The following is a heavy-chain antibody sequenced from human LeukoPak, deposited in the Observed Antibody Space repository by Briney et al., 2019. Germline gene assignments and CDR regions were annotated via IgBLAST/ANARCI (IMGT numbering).Heavy chain of an antibody. V-gene: IGHV3-73*01. J-gene: IGHJ5*02. Sequence: GGSLRLSCAASGFTFSDSAMHWVRQASGKGLEWVGRIRSKAKSYATTYGASVRGRFTISKDDSKNTAYLQMSRLKTEDTAVYYCTRVSYSSSWNWFDPWGQGTLVTVSS. CDR2: IRSKAKSYAT. CDR3: TRVSYSSSWNWFDP. D-gene: IGHD6-13*01. CDR1: GFTFSDSA.